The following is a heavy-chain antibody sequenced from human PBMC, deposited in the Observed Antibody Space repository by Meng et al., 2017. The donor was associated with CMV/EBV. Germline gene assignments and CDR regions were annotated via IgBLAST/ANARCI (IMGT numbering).Heavy chain of an antibody. CDR1: GYTFTGYY. CDR3: ARVRYCSSTSCPYRENNWFDP. CDR2: INPNSGGT. Sequence: ASVKVSCKASGYTFTGYYMHWVRQAPGQGLEWMGWINPNSGGTNYAQKFQGRVTMTRDTSISTAYMELSRLRSDDTAVYYCARVRYCSSTSCPYRENNWFDPWGQGTLVTVSS. D-gene: IGHD2-2*01. J-gene: IGHJ5*02. V-gene: IGHV1-2*02.